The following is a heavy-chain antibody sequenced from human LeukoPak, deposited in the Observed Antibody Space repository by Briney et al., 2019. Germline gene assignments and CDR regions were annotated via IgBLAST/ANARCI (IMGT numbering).Heavy chain of an antibody. D-gene: IGHD5-18*01. J-gene: IGHJ4*02. CDR2: IGGSSRTI. CDR1: GFTFSSYN. CDR3: ARDYNYGLDY. Sequence: PGGSLRLSCTTSGFTFSSYNMNRVRQAPGKGLEWVSYIGGSSRTIYYADSVKGRFTISRDNAKNSLYLQMNSLRDDDTAVYYCARDYNYGLDYWGQGTLVTVSS. V-gene: IGHV3-48*02.